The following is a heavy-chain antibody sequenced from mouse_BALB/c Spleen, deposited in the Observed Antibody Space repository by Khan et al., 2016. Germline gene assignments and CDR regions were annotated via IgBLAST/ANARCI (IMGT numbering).Heavy chain of an antibody. V-gene: IGHV2-9*02. D-gene: IGHD1-2*01. CDR3: ARDRGGRLRAMDY. CDR1: GFSLTSYG. J-gene: IGHJ4*01. Sequence: QVQLKESGPGLVAPSQSLSITCTVSGFSLTSYGVHWVRQPPGKGLEWLGVIWAGGSTNYNSALMSRLSISKDNSKSQVFLKMNRLQTDDTAMYYCARDRGGRLRAMDYWGQGTSVTVSS. CDR2: IWAGGST.